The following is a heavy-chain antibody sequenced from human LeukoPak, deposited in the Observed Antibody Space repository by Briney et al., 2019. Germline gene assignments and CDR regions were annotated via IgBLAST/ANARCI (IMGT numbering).Heavy chain of an antibody. Sequence: GGSLRPSCAASGFTFSTYDMHWVRQATGKGLEWVSTITSAGDRYYPGSVKGRFTISRENAKNSLYLQMDSLRAGDTAVYYCAREACNGNSCYLLDYWGQGTLVTVSS. CDR2: ITSAGDR. CDR1: GFTFSTYD. D-gene: IGHD2-15*01. CDR3: AREACNGNSCYLLDY. V-gene: IGHV3-13*01. J-gene: IGHJ4*02.